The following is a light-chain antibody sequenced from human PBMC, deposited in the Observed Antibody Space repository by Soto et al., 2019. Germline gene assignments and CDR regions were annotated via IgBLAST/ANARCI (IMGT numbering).Light chain of an antibody. Sequence: QSVLTQPASVSGSPGQSITIACTGTNRDVGSYNLVSWYQQRPGGAPKLIISEVRNRPSGISHRFTGSKSGNTASLTISGLQAEDEADYYCSSYTSTSTLVFGGGTKVTVL. V-gene: IGLV2-14*01. CDR1: NRDVGSYNL. J-gene: IGLJ3*02. CDR3: SSYTSTSTLV. CDR2: EVR.